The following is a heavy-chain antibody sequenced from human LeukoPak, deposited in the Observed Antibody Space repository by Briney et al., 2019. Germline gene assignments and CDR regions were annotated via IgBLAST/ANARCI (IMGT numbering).Heavy chain of an antibody. J-gene: IGHJ4*02. D-gene: IGHD2-8*01. V-gene: IGHV3-23*01. CDR3: AKVSSIGKYCTNGVCSPFDY. Sequence: PGGSLTLSCAGSGFTFSSYAMSWVRQAPGQGLEWVSVISDSGDYTSYADSVRGRFTISRDNSRNTLYLQMISLRPEDTAVYYCAKVSSIGKYCTNGVCSPFDYWGQGTLVTVSS. CDR2: ISDSGDYT. CDR1: GFTFSSYA.